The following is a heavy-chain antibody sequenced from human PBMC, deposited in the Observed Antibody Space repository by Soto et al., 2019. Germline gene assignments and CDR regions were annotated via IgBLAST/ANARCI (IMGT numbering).Heavy chain of an antibody. CDR3: ARGAAAGTRYFQH. CDR1: GFTVSSNY. J-gene: IGHJ1*01. D-gene: IGHD6-13*01. Sequence: GGSLRLSCAASGFTVSSNYMSWVRQAPGKGLEWVSVIYSGGSTYYADSVKGRFTISRDNSKNTLYLQMNSLRAEDTAVYYCARGAAAGTRYFQHWGQGTLVTVSS. V-gene: IGHV3-66*01. CDR2: IYSGGST.